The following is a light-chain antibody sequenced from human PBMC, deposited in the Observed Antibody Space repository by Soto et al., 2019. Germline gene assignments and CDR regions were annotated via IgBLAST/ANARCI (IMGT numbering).Light chain of an antibody. CDR1: QSVSSY. CDR3: QQRTNSPPWT. CDR2: GVS. J-gene: IGKJ1*01. V-gene: IGKV3-11*01. Sequence: EIVLTQSPATLSLSPGERATLSCRASQSVSSYLAWYQQKPGQVPRLLIYGVSKRAPAIPPRFSGSGSGTDFTLSVSGLETEDFATYYCQQRTNSPPWTFGQVTRVELK.